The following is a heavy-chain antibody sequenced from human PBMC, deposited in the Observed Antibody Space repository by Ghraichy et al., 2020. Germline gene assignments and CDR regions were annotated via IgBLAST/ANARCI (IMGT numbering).Heavy chain of an antibody. D-gene: IGHD2-2*01. J-gene: IGHJ3*02. CDR3: ARGSTEPNCCDAFEI. V-gene: IGHV3-23*01. CDR2: ISKNGADR. CDR1: GFSFNNYA. Sequence: GGSLRLSCAASGFSFNNYAMNWVRQAPGKGLEWASGISKNGADRYYADSVKGRFTISRDNSRNTVDLQINALRAGDTAVYYCARGSTEPNCCDAFEIWGRGTTVTVSS.